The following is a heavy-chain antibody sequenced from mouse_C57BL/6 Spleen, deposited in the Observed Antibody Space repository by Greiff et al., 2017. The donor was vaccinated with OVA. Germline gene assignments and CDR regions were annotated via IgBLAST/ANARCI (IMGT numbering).Heavy chain of an antibody. CDR3: TRDYSNLGYFDY. CDR1: GYTFTSYW. CDR2: IYPGNSDT. J-gene: IGHJ2*01. Sequence: EVQLQESGTVLARPGASVKMSCKTSGYTFTSYWMHWVKQRPGQGLEWIGAIYPGNSDTSYNQKFKGKAKLTAVTSASTAYMELISLTNEDSAVYYCTRDYSNLGYFDYWGQGTTLTVSS. V-gene: IGHV1-5*01. D-gene: IGHD2-5*01.